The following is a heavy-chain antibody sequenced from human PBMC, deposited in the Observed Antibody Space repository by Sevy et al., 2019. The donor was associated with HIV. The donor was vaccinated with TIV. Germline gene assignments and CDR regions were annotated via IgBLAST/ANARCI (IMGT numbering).Heavy chain of an antibody. CDR3: HGVLAARGVYYYYYGMDV. V-gene: IGHV1-69*13. CDR1: GGTFSSYA. D-gene: IGHD6-6*01. Sequence: ASVKVSCKASGGTFSSYAISWVRQAPGQGLEWMGGIIPIFGTANYAQKFQGRVTITADESTSTAYMELSSLRSEDTAVYYCHGVLAARGVYYYYYGMDVWGQGTTVTVSS. J-gene: IGHJ6*02. CDR2: IIPIFGTA.